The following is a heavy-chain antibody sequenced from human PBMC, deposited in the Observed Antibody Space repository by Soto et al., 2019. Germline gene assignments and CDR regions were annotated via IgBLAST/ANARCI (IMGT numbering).Heavy chain of an antibody. CDR1: GCTFRNYK. J-gene: IGHJ2*01. Sequence: GGSLRLSCEASGCTFRNYKMNWVRQAPGKGLEWVAVISYDGSNKYYADSVKGRFTISRDNSKNTLYLQMNSLRAEDTAVYYCARPLWRNDYNWGYFDLWGRGTLVTVSS. D-gene: IGHD4-4*01. CDR3: ARPLWRNDYNWGYFDL. CDR2: ISYDGSNK. V-gene: IGHV3-30-3*01.